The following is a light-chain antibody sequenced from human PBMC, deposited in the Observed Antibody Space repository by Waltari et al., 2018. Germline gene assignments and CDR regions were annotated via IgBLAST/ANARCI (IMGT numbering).Light chain of an antibody. Sequence: DIQRTQSPSSLSASSGDRVTITCQASQDISNYLNWYQQKPGKAPKLLIYDASNLETGVPSRFSGSGSGTDFTFTISSLQPEDIATYYCQQYDNLPRYTFGQGTKLEIK. CDR1: QDISNY. CDR3: QQYDNLPRYT. J-gene: IGKJ2*01. V-gene: IGKV1-33*01. CDR2: DAS.